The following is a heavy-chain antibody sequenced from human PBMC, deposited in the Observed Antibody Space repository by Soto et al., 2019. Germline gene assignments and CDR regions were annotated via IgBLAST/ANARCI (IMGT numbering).Heavy chain of an antibody. V-gene: IGHV3-48*01. CDR2: ISSSSSTI. J-gene: IGHJ4*02. CDR3: ATIAVAGTLDY. D-gene: IGHD6-19*01. Sequence: GGSLRLSCAASGFTFSSYSMNWVRQAPGKGLEWVSYISSSSSTIYYADSVKGRFTISRDNAKNSLYLQMNSLRAEDTAVYYCATIAVAGTLDYWGQGTLVTVSS. CDR1: GFTFSSYS.